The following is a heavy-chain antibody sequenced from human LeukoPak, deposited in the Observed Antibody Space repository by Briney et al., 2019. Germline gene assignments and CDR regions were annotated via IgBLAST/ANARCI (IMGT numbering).Heavy chain of an antibody. V-gene: IGHV3-43*02. Sequence: GGSLRLSCAASGFTFDDYAMHWVRQVPEKGLEWVSLILGDGSSTNYADSVKGRFTISRDNSKNSLYLHMNSLRVEDTALYFCAKGRYSSSWYTIDYWGQGTLVTVSS. CDR2: ILGDGSST. CDR3: AKGRYSSSWYTIDY. J-gene: IGHJ4*02. CDR1: GFTFDDYA. D-gene: IGHD6-13*01.